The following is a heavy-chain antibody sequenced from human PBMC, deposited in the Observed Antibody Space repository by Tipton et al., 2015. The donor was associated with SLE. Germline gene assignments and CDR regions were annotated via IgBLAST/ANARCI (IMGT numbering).Heavy chain of an antibody. D-gene: IGHD1-26*01. Sequence: LRLSCAASGFTFSSYSMNWVRQPPGKGLEWIGEINHSGSTNYNPSLKSRVTISVDTSKNQFSLKLSSVTAADTAVYYCARGRGIVGVNWFDPWGQGTLVTVSS. J-gene: IGHJ5*02. CDR1: GFTFSSYS. CDR2: INHSGST. V-gene: IGHV4-34*01. CDR3: ARGRGIVGVNWFDP.